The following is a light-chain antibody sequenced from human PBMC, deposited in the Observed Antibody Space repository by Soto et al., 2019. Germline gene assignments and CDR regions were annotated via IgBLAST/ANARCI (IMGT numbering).Light chain of an antibody. CDR1: SSNIGAGYD. CDR2: GNN. J-gene: IGLJ2*01. Sequence: QSVLTQPRSVSGAPGQRVTISCTGSSSNIGAGYDVHWYQQLPGTAPKLLMYGNNIRPSGVPDRFSDSKSGTSASLAITGLQAEDEAAYFCQSYDSSLRGLVFGGGTQLTVL. V-gene: IGLV1-40*01. CDR3: QSYDSSLRGLV.